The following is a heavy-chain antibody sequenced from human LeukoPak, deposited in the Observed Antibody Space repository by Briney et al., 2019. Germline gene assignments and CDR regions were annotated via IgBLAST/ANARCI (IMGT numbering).Heavy chain of an antibody. CDR3: ARSYVWGSYRHDAFDI. D-gene: IGHD3-16*02. J-gene: IGHJ3*02. CDR1: GFTFSSYG. Sequence: PGGSLRLACAASGFTFSSYGMHWVRQAPGKGLEWVAVIWYDGSNKYYADSVKGRFTISRANSKNTLYLQMNSLRAEDTAVYYCARSYVWGSYRHDAFDIWGQGTMVTVSS. V-gene: IGHV3-33*01. CDR2: IWYDGSNK.